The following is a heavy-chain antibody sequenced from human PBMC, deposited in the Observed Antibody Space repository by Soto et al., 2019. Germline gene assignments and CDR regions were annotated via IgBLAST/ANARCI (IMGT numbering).Heavy chain of an antibody. D-gene: IGHD3-10*01. J-gene: IGHJ4*02. V-gene: IGHV3-7*03. CDR2: IKEDGSEK. CDR3: ARVRPGNYRDY. CDR1: GFTFSVFW. Sequence: GGSLRLSCAASGFTFSVFWMDWVRQAPGKGLEWVAKIKEDGSEKYYVDTVKGRFIISRDNARNSVYLQMNSLRAEDTAVYYCARVRPGNYRDYWGQGTLVTVSS.